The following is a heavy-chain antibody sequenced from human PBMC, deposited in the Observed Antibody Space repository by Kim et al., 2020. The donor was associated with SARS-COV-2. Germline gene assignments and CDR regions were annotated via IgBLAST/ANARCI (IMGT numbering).Heavy chain of an antibody. CDR2: IWYDGSNK. D-gene: IGHD5-18*01. CDR1: GFTFSSYG. J-gene: IGHJ4*02. CDR3: ARDGGYSYGQLDY. V-gene: IGHV3-33*01. Sequence: GGSLRLSCAASGFTFSSYGMHWVRQAPGKGLEWVAVIWYDGSNKYYADSVKGRFTISRDNSKNTLYLQMNSLRAEDTAVYYCARDGGYSYGQLDYWGQGTLVTVSS.